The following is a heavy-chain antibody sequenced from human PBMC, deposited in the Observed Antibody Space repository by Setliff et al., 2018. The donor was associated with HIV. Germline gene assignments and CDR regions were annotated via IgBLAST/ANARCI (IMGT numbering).Heavy chain of an antibody. CDR3: ANLWELGA. CDR1: GFTFSDYY. J-gene: IGHJ5*02. Sequence: GGSLRLSCTASGFTFSDYYMDWVRQAPGKGLEWVATIKQDGSEIYYMDSAKGRFTISRDNARTSLFLEMRSLRDEDTAVYLCANLWELGAWGQGTLVTVSS. D-gene: IGHD3-16*01. V-gene: IGHV3-7*03. CDR2: IKQDGSEI.